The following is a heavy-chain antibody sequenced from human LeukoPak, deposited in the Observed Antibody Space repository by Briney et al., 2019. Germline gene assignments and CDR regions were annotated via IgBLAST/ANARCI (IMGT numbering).Heavy chain of an antibody. V-gene: IGHV4-38-2*02. CDR1: GYSISSGYY. D-gene: IGHD2-2*01. CDR3: ARGGSRYQLLNWFDP. Sequence: SETLSLTCTVYGYSISSGYYWAWIRQTPGKGLEWIGSIYHTSSTYRNPSLRSRVTISVDTSKNQFSLNLTSLTAADTAVYYCARGGSRYQLLNWFDPWGQGTLVTVSS. CDR2: IYHTSST. J-gene: IGHJ5*02.